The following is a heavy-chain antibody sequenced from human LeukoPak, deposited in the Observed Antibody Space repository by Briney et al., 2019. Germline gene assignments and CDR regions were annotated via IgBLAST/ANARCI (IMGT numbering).Heavy chain of an antibody. CDR1: GDSVSSNSAA. Sequence: SQTLSLTCAISGDSVSSNSAAWNWIRQSPSRGLEWLGRTYYRSKWYNDYAVSVKSRITINPDTSKNQFSLQLNSVTPEDTAVYYCARASYYGSGRADAFDIWGQGTMVTVSS. CDR2: TYYRSKWYN. J-gene: IGHJ3*02. CDR3: ARASYYGSGRADAFDI. V-gene: IGHV6-1*01. D-gene: IGHD3-10*01.